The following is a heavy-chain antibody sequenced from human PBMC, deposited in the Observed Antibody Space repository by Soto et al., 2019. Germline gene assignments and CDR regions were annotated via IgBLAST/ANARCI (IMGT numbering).Heavy chain of an antibody. J-gene: IGHJ5*02. CDR2: INWNGGST. CDR1: GFTFDDYG. CDR3: ARDKLWTRYNWFDP. V-gene: IGHV3-20*01. Sequence: PGGSLRLSCAASGFTFDDYGMSWVRQAPGKGLEWVSGINWNGGSTGYADSVKGRYTISRDNAKNSLYLQMNSLRAEDTALYHCARDKLWTRYNWFDPWGQGTLVTVSS. D-gene: IGHD7-27*01.